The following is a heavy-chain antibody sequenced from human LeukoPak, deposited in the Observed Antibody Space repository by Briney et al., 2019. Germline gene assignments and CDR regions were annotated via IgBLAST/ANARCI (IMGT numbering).Heavy chain of an antibody. V-gene: IGHV4-59*01. CDR3: ARVRNYYDSSGYYSSLFDY. CDR1: GGSISSYY. Sequence: KPSETLSLTCTVSGGSISSYYWSWIRQPPGKGLEWIGDIYYSGRTNYNPSVKSRVTISLDTSKNQFSLKLSSVTAADTAAYYCARVRNYYDSSGYYSSLFDYWGQGTLVTVSS. D-gene: IGHD3-22*01. J-gene: IGHJ4*02. CDR2: IYYSGRT.